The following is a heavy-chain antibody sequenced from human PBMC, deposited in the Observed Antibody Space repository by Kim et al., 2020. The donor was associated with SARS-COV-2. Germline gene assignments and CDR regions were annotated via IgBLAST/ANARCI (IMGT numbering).Heavy chain of an antibody. V-gene: IGHV1-3*01. CDR2: SNAGNGNT. CDR1: GYTFTSYA. D-gene: IGHD6-13*01. J-gene: IGHJ4*02. Sequence: ASVKVSCKASGYTFTSYAMHWVRQAPGQRLEWMGWSNAGNGNTKYSQKFQGRVTITRDTSASTAYMELSSLRSEDTAVYYCAIISGSTAAATGYWGQGTLVTVSS. CDR3: AIISGSTAAATGY.